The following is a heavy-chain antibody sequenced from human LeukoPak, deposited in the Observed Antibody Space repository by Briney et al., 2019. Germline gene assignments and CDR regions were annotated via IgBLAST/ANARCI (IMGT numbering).Heavy chain of an antibody. J-gene: IGHJ4*02. V-gene: IGHV4-31*03. D-gene: IGHD2-8*01. CDR1: GGSISSGGYY. Sequence: SETLSLTCTVSGGSISSGGYYWSWIRQHPGKGLEWIGYIYCSGSTYYNPSLKSRVTISVDTSKNQFSLKLSSVTAADTAVYYCARVPCTNGVCYADYWGQGTLVTVSS. CDR3: ARVPCTNGVCYADY. CDR2: IYCSGST.